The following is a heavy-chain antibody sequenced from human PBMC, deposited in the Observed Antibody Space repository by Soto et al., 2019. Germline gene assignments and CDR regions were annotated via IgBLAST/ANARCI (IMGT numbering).Heavy chain of an antibody. Sequence: PSETLSLTCTVSGGSISSYYWSWIRQPPGKGLEWIGYIYYSGSTNYNPSLKSRVTISVDTSKNQFSPKLSSVTAADTAVYYCARVPVAGTSEFDYWGQGTLVTVSS. D-gene: IGHD6-19*01. CDR2: IYYSGST. CDR1: GGSISSYY. CDR3: ARVPVAGTSEFDY. J-gene: IGHJ4*02. V-gene: IGHV4-59*01.